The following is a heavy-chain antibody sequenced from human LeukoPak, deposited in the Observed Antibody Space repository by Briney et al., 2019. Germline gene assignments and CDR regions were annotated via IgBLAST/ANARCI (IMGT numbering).Heavy chain of an antibody. Sequence: GGSLRLSCAASGFTFSSYSMNWVRQAPGKGLEWVSSINYSGSYIVYADSVKGRFTMSRDNAKNSLYLQMTSLRAEDTAVYHCAADYNWNYRVFFDYWGQGTLVAVSS. CDR3: AADYNWNYRVFFDY. V-gene: IGHV3-21*01. CDR1: GFTFSSYS. D-gene: IGHD1-7*01. J-gene: IGHJ4*02. CDR2: INYSGSYI.